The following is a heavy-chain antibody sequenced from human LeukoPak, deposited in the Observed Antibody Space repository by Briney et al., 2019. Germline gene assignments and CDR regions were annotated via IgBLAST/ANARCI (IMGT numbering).Heavy chain of an antibody. D-gene: IGHD3-22*01. CDR3: ARGGSYFDISGYYFY. CDR2: ISNSGAGT. V-gene: IGHV3-23*01. Sequence: PGGSLRLSCAASGFTFSSYVVSWVRQAPGKGLEWVSAISNSGAGTYYADSVKGRFTISRDNSKNTVYLQMNSTTTEDTAVYYCARGGSYFDISGYYFYWGQGTLVTVSS. CDR1: GFTFSSYV. J-gene: IGHJ4*02.